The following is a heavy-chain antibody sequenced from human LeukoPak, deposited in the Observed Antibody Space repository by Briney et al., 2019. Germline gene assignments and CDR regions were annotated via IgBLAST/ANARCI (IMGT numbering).Heavy chain of an antibody. D-gene: IGHD1-14*01. V-gene: IGHV3-21*01. CDR3: VRGDNRDY. CDR2: IGKTSRDM. CDR1: GFSFSTST. J-gene: IGHJ4*02. Sequence: GGSLRLSCAASGFSFSTSTMNWVRQAPGKGLEWISSIGKTSRDMYYADSVRGRFTISRDNAKNSLFLLMNSLRVEDASVYYCVRGDNRDYWGQGTLVTVSS.